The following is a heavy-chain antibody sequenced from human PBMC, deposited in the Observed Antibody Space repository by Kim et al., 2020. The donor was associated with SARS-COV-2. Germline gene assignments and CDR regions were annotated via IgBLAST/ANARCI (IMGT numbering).Heavy chain of an antibody. CDR2: ISYDGSNK. CDR1: GFTFSTYG. J-gene: IGHJ3*02. D-gene: IGHD2-2*02. CDR3: ARSSAIANFDI. Sequence: GGSLRLSCAASGFTFSTYGMHWVRQAPGKGLEWVAVISYDGSNKNYADSVKGRFTISRDNFKNMLFLQMNSLRAEDTAMYYCARSSAIANFDIWGQGTMV. V-gene: IGHV3-33*05.